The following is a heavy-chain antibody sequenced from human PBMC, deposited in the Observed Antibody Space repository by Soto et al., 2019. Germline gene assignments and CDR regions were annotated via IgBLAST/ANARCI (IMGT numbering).Heavy chain of an antibody. Sequence: SETLSLTCTVSSGSVSSGSYYWSWIRQPPGKGLEWIGYIYYSGSTNYNPSLKSRVTISVDTSKNQFSLKLSSVTAADTAVYYCARATIFGVVFDYWGQGTLVTVSS. CDR3: ARATIFGVVFDY. D-gene: IGHD3-3*01. CDR2: IYYSGST. V-gene: IGHV4-61*01. J-gene: IGHJ4*02. CDR1: SGSVSSGSYY.